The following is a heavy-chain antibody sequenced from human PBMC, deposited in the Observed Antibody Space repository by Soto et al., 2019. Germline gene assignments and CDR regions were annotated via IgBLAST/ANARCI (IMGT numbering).Heavy chain of an antibody. CDR1: GFVFKNYE. Sequence: GGSLRLSCVASGFVFKNYEMNWVRQAPGKGLEWISYISNSGNTIYVADSMRGRFTISRDNAKNSLFLQMNSLRADDTAVYYCARDIDNRDYYYGLDVWGAGTTVTVSS. D-gene: IGHD1-20*01. CDR2: ISNSGNTI. CDR3: ARDIDNRDYYYGLDV. V-gene: IGHV3-48*03. J-gene: IGHJ6*04.